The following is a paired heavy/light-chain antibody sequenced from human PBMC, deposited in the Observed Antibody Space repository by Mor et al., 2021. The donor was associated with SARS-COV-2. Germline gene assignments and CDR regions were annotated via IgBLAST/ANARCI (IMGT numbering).Light chain of an antibody. CDR3: QQRNSYPVT. J-gene: IGKJ5*01. V-gene: IGKV1-9*01. Sequence: IQLTQSPSSLSASVGDRVTITCRASQGIGSNLVWYQQKSGKAPKLLMYAASTLQSGVPSRFSGSGSGTDFTLTVTSLQPEDFAIYYCQQRNSYPVTFGQGTRLEIK. CDR2: AAS. CDR1: QGIGSN.
Heavy chain of an antibody. CDR3: ARLRFINGVPVTALDY. J-gene: IGHJ4*02. CDR2: IKEDGSEK. CDR1: GFTFSSHW. D-gene: IGHD2-8*01. Sequence: EVQLVESGGGLVQPGGSLRLSCEASGFTFSSHWMSWVRQAPGKGLEWVANIKEDGSEKFYVDSVKGRFTVSRDNAKNSVSLQMNSLRGEDTAMYYCARLRFINGVPVTALDYWGQGTLVTVSS. V-gene: IGHV3-7*01.